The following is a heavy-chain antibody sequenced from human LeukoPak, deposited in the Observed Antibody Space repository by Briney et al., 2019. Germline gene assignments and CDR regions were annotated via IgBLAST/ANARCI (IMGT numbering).Heavy chain of an antibody. J-gene: IGHJ3*02. CDR1: GFTFSSYS. CDR2: ISSSSSYI. CDR3: ASVGDGSGSYYNPRDAFDI. Sequence: PGGSLRLSCAASGFTFSSYSMNWVRQAPGKGLEWVSSISSSSSYIYYAESVKGRFTISRDNAKNSLYLQMNSLRAEDTAVYYCASVGDGSGSYYNPRDAFDIWGQGTMVTVSS. D-gene: IGHD3-10*01. V-gene: IGHV3-21*01.